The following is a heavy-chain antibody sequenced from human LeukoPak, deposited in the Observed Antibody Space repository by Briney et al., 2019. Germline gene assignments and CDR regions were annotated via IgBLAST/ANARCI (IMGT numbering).Heavy chain of an antibody. CDR1: GFTFSSYA. Sequence: GGSLRLSCAASGFTFSSYAMSWVRQAPGKGLEWVSAISGSGGSTYYADSEKGRFTISRDNSKNTLYLQMNSLRAEDTAVYYCAKSQVATSLRYYFDYWGQGTLVTVSS. V-gene: IGHV3-23*01. CDR3: AKSQVATSLRYYFDY. CDR2: ISGSGGST. D-gene: IGHD5-12*01. J-gene: IGHJ4*02.